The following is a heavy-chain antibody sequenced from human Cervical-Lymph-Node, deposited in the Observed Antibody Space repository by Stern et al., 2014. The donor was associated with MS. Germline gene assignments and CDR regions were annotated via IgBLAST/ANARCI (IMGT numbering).Heavy chain of an antibody. CDR1: GG. Sequence: QVQLVQSGADVKKPGSSVRVSCKTSGGISWLRQAPGQGLEWMGGIIPFVGTANYAQTFQGRLTITADTSMNTTYLELRRLRSDDTAVYYCARGAGDNWFDPWGQGTLVSVSS. CDR3: ARGAGDNWFDP. D-gene: IGHD3-10*01. CDR2: IIPFVGTA. J-gene: IGHJ5*02. V-gene: IGHV1-69*06.